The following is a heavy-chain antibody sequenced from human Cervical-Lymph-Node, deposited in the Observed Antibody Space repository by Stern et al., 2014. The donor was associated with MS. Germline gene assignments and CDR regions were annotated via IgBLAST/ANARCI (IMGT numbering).Heavy chain of an antibody. CDR2: ISYDGVNE. D-gene: IGHD6-19*01. V-gene: IGHV3-30*18. Sequence: QVQLVESGGGVVQPGTSLRLSCTASGFTFSRYGMHWVRQAPGKGLEWLAVISYDGVNEHFADSVKGRFTISRDNSKNMLYLQMNSLRAEDTAVYYCAKDNSGWFSYFHYWGQGGLVTVSS. CDR3: AKDNSGWFSYFHY. J-gene: IGHJ4*02. CDR1: GFTFSRYG.